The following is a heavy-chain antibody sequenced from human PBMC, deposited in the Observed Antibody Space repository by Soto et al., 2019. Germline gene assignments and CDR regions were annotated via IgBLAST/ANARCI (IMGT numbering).Heavy chain of an antibody. CDR2: ISSSGSI. Sequence: QVQLQESGPGLVKPSETLSLTCTVSGGSITSFFWSWIRQPPGKGLEWIAYISSSGSIKYNPSLKSRVTISLDTSKNQFSLRSISVTAADTAVYYCARLAPRDGDPKTVRAFDIWGQGTMVTVSS. V-gene: IGHV4-59*01. CDR3: ARLAPRDGDPKTVRAFDI. D-gene: IGHD1-1*01. CDR1: GGSITSFF. J-gene: IGHJ3*02.